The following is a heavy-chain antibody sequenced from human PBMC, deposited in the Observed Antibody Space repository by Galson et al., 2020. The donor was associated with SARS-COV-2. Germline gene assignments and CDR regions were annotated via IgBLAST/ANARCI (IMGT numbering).Heavy chain of an antibody. Sequence: SETLSLTCTVSGGSISSSGYYWGWIRQPPGKGLEWIGSLSYGGSTYYNPSLKSRVTISVQSAKNQFSLKVTSMTAADTAIYYCARLIAWRYHFDYWGQGTLVTVSS. D-gene: IGHD3-16*02. CDR1: GGSISSSGYY. J-gene: IGHJ4*02. V-gene: IGHV4-39*01. CDR3: ARLIAWRYHFDY. CDR2: LSYGGST.